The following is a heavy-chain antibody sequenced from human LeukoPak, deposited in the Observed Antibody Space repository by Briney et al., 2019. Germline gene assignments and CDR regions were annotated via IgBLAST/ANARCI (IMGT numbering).Heavy chain of an antibody. Sequence: SGGSLRLSCAASGLIFTNYGMSWVRQAPGKGLEWVSYISSSSSTIYYADSVKGRFTISRDNSKNTLYLQMISLRTEDTAVYYCAKDPRRYSRTGGYFDYWGQGSLVTVSS. CDR2: ISSSSSTI. J-gene: IGHJ4*02. CDR1: GLIFTNYG. D-gene: IGHD6-13*01. V-gene: IGHV3-48*01. CDR3: AKDPRRYSRTGGYFDY.